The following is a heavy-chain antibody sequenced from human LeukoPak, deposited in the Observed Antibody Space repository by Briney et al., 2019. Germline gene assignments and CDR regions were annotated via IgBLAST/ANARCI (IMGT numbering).Heavy chain of an antibody. CDR3: ARVGSTVVTPLDY. J-gene: IGHJ4*02. V-gene: IGHV3-74*01. D-gene: IGHD4-23*01. CDR1: GFTFSSYW. Sequence: GGSLRLSCAASGFTFSSYWMHWVRQAPGKGLVWVSRINSDGSSTSYADSVKGRSTISRDNAKNTLYLQMNSLRAEDTAVYYCARVGSTVVTPLDYWGQGTLVTVSS. CDR2: INSDGSST.